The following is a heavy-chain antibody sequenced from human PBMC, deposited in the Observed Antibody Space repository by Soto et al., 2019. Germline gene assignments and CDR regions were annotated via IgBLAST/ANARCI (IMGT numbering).Heavy chain of an antibody. CDR1: GYSFTSYW. Sequence: GESLKISCKGSGYSFTSYWIGWVRQMPGKGLEWMGIIYPGDSDTRYSPSFQGQVTISADKSISTAYLQWSSLKASDTAMYYCAREEWSKYHWNAGPLYGMDVWGQGTTVTVS. V-gene: IGHV5-51*01. CDR2: IYPGDSDT. D-gene: IGHD1-20*01. J-gene: IGHJ6*02. CDR3: AREEWSKYHWNAGPLYGMDV.